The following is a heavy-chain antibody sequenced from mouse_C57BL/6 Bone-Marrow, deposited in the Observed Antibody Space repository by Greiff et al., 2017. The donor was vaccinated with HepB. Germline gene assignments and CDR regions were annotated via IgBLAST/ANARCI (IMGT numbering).Heavy chain of an antibody. J-gene: IGHJ1*03. Sequence: EVHLVESEGGLVQPGSSMKLSCTASGFTFSDYYMAWVRQVPEKGLEWVANINYDGSSTYYLDSLKSRFIISRDNAKNILYLQMSSLKSEDTATYYCARDYYGSRMYFDVWGTGTTVTVSS. CDR3: ARDYYGSRMYFDV. CDR1: GFTFSDYY. CDR2: INYDGSST. D-gene: IGHD1-1*01. V-gene: IGHV5-16*01.